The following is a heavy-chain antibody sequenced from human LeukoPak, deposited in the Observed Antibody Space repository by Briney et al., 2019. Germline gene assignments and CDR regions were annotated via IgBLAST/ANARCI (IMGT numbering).Heavy chain of an antibody. CDR3: ARNGTFDYGARQYYFDY. D-gene: IGHD4-17*01. V-gene: IGHV4-4*03. CDR1: GDSISRTNW. J-gene: IGHJ4*02. Sequence: PGTLSLTCAVSGDSISRTNWWSWVRQPPGKGLEWIGEIYHSGSTNYNPSLESRVTISVDKSKNQFSLELSSVTAADTAVYYCARNGTFDYGARQYYFDYWGQGTLVTVSS. CDR2: IYHSGST.